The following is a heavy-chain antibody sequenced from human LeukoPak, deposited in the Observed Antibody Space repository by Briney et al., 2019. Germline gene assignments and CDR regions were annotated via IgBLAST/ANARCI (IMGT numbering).Heavy chain of an antibody. CDR1: GFTFSSYS. D-gene: IGHD6-6*01. V-gene: IGHV3-21*01. Sequence: GGSLRLSCAASGFTFSSYSMSWVRQAPGKGLEWVSSISSSSSYIYYADSVKGRFTISRDNAKNSLCLQMNSLRAEDTAVYYCASSLDPRSSSSVYPTTTIDYWGQGTLVTASS. CDR3: ASSLDPRSSSSVYPTTTIDY. CDR2: ISSSSSYI. J-gene: IGHJ4*02.